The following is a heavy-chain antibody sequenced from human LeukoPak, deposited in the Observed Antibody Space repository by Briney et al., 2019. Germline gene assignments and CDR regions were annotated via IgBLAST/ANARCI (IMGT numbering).Heavy chain of an antibody. J-gene: IGHJ4*02. CDR2: IWYDGSNK. Sequence: GGSLRLSCAASGFTFSSYGMQWVRQAPGKGLERVAVIWYDGSNKYYADSVKGRFTISRDNSKNTLYLQMNSLRAEDAAVYYCARDRTAGYSSSWYQNFDYWGQGTLVTVSS. CDR1: GFTFSSYG. CDR3: ARDRTAGYSSSWYQNFDY. V-gene: IGHV3-33*01. D-gene: IGHD6-13*01.